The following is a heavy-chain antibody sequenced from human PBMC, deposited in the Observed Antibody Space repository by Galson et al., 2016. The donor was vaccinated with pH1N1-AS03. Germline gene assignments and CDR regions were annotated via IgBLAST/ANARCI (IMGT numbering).Heavy chain of an antibody. CDR3: ARRISVTGREFNA. Sequence: QSGAEVKKPGESLKISCKASAYTFAHYWIVWVRQMPGKGLEWMGIMYPANFDTRYSPSFQGHVTISADTSINTAYLQWSSLRASDTAMHYCARRISVTGREFNAWGQGTLVTVSS. D-gene: IGHD6-19*01. CDR2: MYPANFDT. J-gene: IGHJ5*02. V-gene: IGHV5-51*01. CDR1: AYTFAHYW.